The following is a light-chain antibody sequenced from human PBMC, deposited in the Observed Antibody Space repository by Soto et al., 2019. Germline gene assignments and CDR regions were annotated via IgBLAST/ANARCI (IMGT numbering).Light chain of an antibody. V-gene: IGKV1-8*01. CDR1: QGVSSY. CDR3: QQYYSYPRT. Sequence: IRMTQSPSSLSASTGDRVTITCRASQGVSSYLAWYQQKPGKAPKLLIYAASTLQSGVPSRFSGSGSGTDFTLTINCLQSEDFATYYCQQYYSYPRTFGQGTRVEIK. J-gene: IGKJ1*01. CDR2: AAS.